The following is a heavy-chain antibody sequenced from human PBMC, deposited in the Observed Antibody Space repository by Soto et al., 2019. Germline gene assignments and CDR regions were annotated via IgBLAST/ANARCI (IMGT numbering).Heavy chain of an antibody. CDR3: VRVDVGVGIDY. J-gene: IGHJ4*02. D-gene: IGHD1-26*01. CDR1: GFTFSSYW. Sequence: EVQLVESGGGLVQPGGSLRLSCAASGFTFSSYWMHWVRQVPGKGLVWVSHIDSDGISTTYADSVKGRFTISRDNAKNTVYLQMNSLRAEDTAVYYCVRVDVGVGIDYWGLGTLVTVSS. V-gene: IGHV3-74*03. CDR2: IDSDGIST.